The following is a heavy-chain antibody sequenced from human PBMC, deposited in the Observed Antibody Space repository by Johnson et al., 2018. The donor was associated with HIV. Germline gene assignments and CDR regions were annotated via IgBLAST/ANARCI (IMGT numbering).Heavy chain of an antibody. CDR1: GFTFSSYA. J-gene: IGHJ3*02. V-gene: IGHV3-NL1*01. D-gene: IGHD2-15*01. CDR3: ARDRKWVGARSGDAFDI. CDR2: IYSRGST. Sequence: QVQLVESGGGVVQPGRSLRLSCAASGFTFSSYAMHWVHQAPGKGLEWVSVIYSRGSTYYADPVKGRFTLSRDNSKNTLYLQLSSLRTEDTAVFYCARDRKWVGARSGDAFDIWGQGTMVTVSS.